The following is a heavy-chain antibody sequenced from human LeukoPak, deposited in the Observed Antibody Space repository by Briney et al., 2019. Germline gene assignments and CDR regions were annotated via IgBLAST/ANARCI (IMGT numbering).Heavy chain of an antibody. CDR3: ARGSYVGWFDP. CDR2: IYHSGST. V-gene: IGHV4-38-2*02. D-gene: IGHD2-8*01. Sequence: SETLSLTCTVSGYSISSGYYWGWLRQPPGKGLEWIGSIYHSGSTYYNPSLKSRVTISVDTSKNQFSLKLSSVTAADTAVYYCARGSYVGWFDPWGQGTLVTVSS. CDR1: GYSISSGYY. J-gene: IGHJ5*02.